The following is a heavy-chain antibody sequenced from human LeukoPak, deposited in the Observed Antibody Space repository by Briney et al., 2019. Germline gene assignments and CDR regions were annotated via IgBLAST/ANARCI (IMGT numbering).Heavy chain of an antibody. CDR1: GGSISSYY. J-gene: IGHJ4*02. CDR3: AKDPGSSGFAIDY. V-gene: IGHV4-59*01. D-gene: IGHD6-19*01. Sequence: SETLSLTCSVSGGSISSYYWSWIRQPPGKGLEWIGYIYYSGSTNYNPSLKSRVTISVDTSKNQFSLKLSSVTAADTAVYYCAKDPGSSGFAIDYWGQGTLVTVSS. CDR2: IYYSGST.